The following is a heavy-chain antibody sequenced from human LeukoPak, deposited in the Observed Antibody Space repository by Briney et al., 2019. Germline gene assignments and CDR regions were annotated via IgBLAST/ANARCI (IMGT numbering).Heavy chain of an antibody. V-gene: IGHV1-69*05. Sequence: GASVKVSCKASGGTFSSYIISWVRQAPGQGLEWMGGIIPIFGTTNYAQKFQGRVTITTDESTSTAYMELSSLRSDDTAVYYCARAAAVGARPDYWGQGTRVTVSS. J-gene: IGHJ4*02. D-gene: IGHD6-6*01. CDR1: GGTFSSYI. CDR3: ARAAAVGARPDY. CDR2: IIPIFGTT.